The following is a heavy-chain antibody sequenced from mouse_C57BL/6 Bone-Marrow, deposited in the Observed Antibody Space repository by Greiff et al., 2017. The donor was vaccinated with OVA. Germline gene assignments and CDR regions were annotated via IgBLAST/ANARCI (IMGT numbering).Heavy chain of an antibody. J-gene: IGHJ2*01. CDR3: ASGITTVVEGD. CDR1: GYTFTSYG. CDR2: IYPRSGNT. D-gene: IGHD1-1*01. Sequence: QVQLQQSGAELARPGASVKLSCKASGYTFTSYGISWVKQRTGQGLEWIGEIYPRSGNTYYNEKFKGKATLTADKSSSTAYMELRSLTSEDSAVYFCASGITTVVEGDWGQGTTLTVSS. V-gene: IGHV1-81*01.